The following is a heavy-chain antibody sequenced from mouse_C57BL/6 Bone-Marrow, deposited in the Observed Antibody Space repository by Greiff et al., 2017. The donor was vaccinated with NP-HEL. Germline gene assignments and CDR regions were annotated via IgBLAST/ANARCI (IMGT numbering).Heavy chain of an antibody. CDR1: GFTFSSYG. Sequence: EVQVVESGGDLVKPGGSLKLSCAASGFTFSSYGMSWVRQTPDKRLEWVATISSGGSYTYSPDSVKGRFIISRDNAKNTLYLQMSSLKSEDTAMYYCARHESNCWYFDVWGTGTTVTVSS. CDR2: ISSGGSYT. J-gene: IGHJ1*03. D-gene: IGHD2-5*01. CDR3: ARHESNCWYFDV. V-gene: IGHV5-6*01.